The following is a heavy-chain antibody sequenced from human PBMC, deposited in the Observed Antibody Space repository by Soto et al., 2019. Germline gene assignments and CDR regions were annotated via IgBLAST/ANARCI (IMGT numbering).Heavy chain of an antibody. D-gene: IGHD6-13*01. V-gene: IGHV1-46*03. Sequence: QVQLVQSGAEVKKPGASVRVSCKASGYTFTSYYIHWVRQAPGQGPEWMGMISPSSGGTDYAQKFQGRVTMTRDTSKSTVYMELSSLRAEDTAVYFCTRSIITTAGTDAFDLWGQGTLVTVSS. CDR3: TRSIITTAGTDAFDL. CDR1: GYTFTSYY. J-gene: IGHJ3*01. CDR2: ISPSSGGT.